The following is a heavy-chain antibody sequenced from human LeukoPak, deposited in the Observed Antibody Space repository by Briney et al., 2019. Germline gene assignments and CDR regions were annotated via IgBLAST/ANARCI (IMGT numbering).Heavy chain of an antibody. D-gene: IGHD2-2*01. Sequence: GASMKVSCKASGYTFTGYYMHWVRQAPGQGLEWMGWINPNSGGTNYAQKFQGRVTMTRDTSISTAYMELSRLRSDDTAVYYCARSPRKVVVPVANEYYYMDVWGKGTTVTISS. CDR2: INPNSGGT. V-gene: IGHV1-2*02. CDR3: ARSPRKVVVPVANEYYYMDV. J-gene: IGHJ6*03. CDR1: GYTFTGYY.